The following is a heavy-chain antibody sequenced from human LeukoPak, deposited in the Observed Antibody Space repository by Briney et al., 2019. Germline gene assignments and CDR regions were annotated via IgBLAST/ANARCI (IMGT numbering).Heavy chain of an antibody. CDR1: GGSFSGYY. Sequence: SETLSLTCAVYGGSFSGYYWSWIRQPPGKGLEWIGYIYYSGSTNYNPSLKSRVTISVDTSKNQFSLKLSSVTAADTAVYYCARGLGLLWFGELLWSSAALNWFDPWGQGTLVTVSS. J-gene: IGHJ5*02. CDR2: IYYSGST. V-gene: IGHV4-59*01. CDR3: ARGLGLLWFGELLWSSAALNWFDP. D-gene: IGHD3-10*01.